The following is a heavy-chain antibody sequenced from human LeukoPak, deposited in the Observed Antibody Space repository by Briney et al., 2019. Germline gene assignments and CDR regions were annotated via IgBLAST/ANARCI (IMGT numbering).Heavy chain of an antibody. D-gene: IGHD5-18*01. Sequence: SETLSLTCAVPGDSISSFNWWTWVRLSPEKGLEWIGEIHHSGKTNYNPSLKSRVNISLDKSKNHFSLRVNSVVAADTAIYYCARAPDTAIPYYYMDVWGKGTTVTVSS. V-gene: IGHV4-4*02. CDR2: IHHSGKT. CDR3: ARAPDTAIPYYYMDV. J-gene: IGHJ6*03. CDR1: GDSISSFNW.